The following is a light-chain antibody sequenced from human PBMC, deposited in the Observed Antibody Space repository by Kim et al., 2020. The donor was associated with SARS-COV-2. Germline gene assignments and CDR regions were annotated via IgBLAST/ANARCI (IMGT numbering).Light chain of an antibody. V-gene: IGKV1-5*03. J-gene: IGKJ2*01. CDR2: KAS. CDR3: QQYDDYPHT. CDR1: QSVGSS. Sequence: ASVGDSFTITCRASQSVGSSLAWYQQMPGKAPKLLISKASILESGVPSKFSGSGSGTDFTLTISSLQPDDFAIYYCQQYDDYPHTFGQGTKLEI.